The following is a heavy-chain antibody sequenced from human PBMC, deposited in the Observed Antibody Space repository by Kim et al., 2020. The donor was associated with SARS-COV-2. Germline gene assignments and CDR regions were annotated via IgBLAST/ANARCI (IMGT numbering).Heavy chain of an antibody. V-gene: IGHV4-34*13. CDR3: ARGTIVATIYWFDP. J-gene: IGHJ5*02. Sequence: NPSLTSRVTMSVDTSKDQFSLRLTSVTAADTAVYYCARGTIVATIYWFDPWGQGTLVTVSS. D-gene: IGHD5-12*01.